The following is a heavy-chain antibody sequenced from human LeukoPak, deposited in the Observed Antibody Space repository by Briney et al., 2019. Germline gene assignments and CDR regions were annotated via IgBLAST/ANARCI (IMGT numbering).Heavy chain of an antibody. J-gene: IGHJ5*02. V-gene: IGHV3-30*18. Sequence: PGGSLRLSCAASGFTFSSYGMHWVRQAPGKGLEWVAVISYDGSNKYYADSVKGRFTISRDNSKNTLYLQMNSLRADDTAVYYCAKKEQQLGGRFDPWGQGTLVTVSS. CDR1: GFTFSSYG. CDR2: ISYDGSNK. CDR3: AKKEQQLGGRFDP. D-gene: IGHD1-1*01.